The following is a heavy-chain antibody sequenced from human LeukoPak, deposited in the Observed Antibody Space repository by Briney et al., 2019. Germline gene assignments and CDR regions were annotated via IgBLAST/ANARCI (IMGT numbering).Heavy chain of an antibody. CDR3: ARSSGTGTFSY. V-gene: IGHV4-39*02. D-gene: IGHD6-25*01. CDR2: VYHGRSP. J-gene: IGHJ4*02. CDR1: GDSISRSTYY. Sequence: KPSGTLSLTCTVSGDSISRSTYYWAWIRQPPGKGLEWIGSVYHGRSPYFNPSLESRATISVDTSKNHFSLKMSSVTAADTAVYYCARSSGTGTFSYWGQGTLVTVSS.